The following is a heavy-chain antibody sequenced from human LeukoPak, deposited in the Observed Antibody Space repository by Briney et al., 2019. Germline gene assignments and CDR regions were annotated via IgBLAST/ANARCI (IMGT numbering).Heavy chain of an antibody. J-gene: IGHJ4*02. CDR1: GFTFSSYD. CDR2: IWFDGGNR. CDR3: ARDSLDTQPRQTAGDIFDY. V-gene: IGHV3-33*08. Sequence: GRSLRLSCAASGFTFSSYDMHWVRQAPGKGLEWVAVIWFDGGNRYCADSVKGRFTISRDNSKNTLYLQLNSLRAEDTAVYYCARDSLDTQPRQTAGDIFDYWGQGTLVTVSS. D-gene: IGHD6-13*01.